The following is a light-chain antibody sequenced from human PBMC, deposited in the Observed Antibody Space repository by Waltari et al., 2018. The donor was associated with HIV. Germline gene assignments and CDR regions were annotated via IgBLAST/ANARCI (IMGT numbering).Light chain of an antibody. V-gene: IGKV4-1*01. CDR1: QSVFFGSNNKNY. Sequence: IVMTQSPDSLTVSLGERATINCKSSQSVFFGSNNKNYLAWYQQKPGQPPKLLFYWASTRESGVPDRFSVCGSGTDFTLTISSLRTEDVAVYYCQQYYSSPLTFGGGTKVEI. J-gene: IGKJ4*01. CDR3: QQYYSSPLT. CDR2: WAS.